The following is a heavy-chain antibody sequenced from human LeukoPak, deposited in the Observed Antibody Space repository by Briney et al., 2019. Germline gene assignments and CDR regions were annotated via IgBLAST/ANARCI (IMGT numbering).Heavy chain of an antibody. J-gene: IGHJ4*02. D-gene: IGHD6-13*01. CDR2: ISAYNGNT. CDR1: GYTFTSYG. Sequence: ASVKVSCKASGYTFTSYGISWVRQAPGQGLEWMGWISAYNGNTNYAQKLQGRVTMTTDTSTSTAYMELRSLRSDDTAVYYCASFRYGGSSWGFDYWGQGTLVTVSS. CDR3: ASFRYGGSSWGFDY. V-gene: IGHV1-18*01.